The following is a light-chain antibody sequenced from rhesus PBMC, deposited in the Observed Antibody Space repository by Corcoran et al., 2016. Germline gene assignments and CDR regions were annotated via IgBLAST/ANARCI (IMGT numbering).Light chain of an antibody. CDR2: ASS. Sequence: DIQMTQSPSSLSASVGDRVTITCRASQGISSDLAWYQQKPGKAPKLLLIASSTLQSGVPSGFRDIGSGTGFTTTSSSLQPEGVATSYFQQNNSYPYSFGQGTKVEIK. CDR3: QQNNSYPYS. V-gene: IGKV1-25*02. CDR1: QGISSD. J-gene: IGKJ2*01.